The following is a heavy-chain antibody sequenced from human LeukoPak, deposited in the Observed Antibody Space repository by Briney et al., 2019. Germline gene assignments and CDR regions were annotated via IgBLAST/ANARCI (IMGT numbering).Heavy chain of an antibody. CDR1: GFTFSSYG. Sequence: GGSLRLSCAASGFTFSSYGMHWVRQAPGKGLEWVAVISYDGSNKYYADSVKGRFTISRDNSKNTLYLQMNSLRAEDTAVYYCAKDGEEYYYDSSGHDYWGQGTLVTVSS. D-gene: IGHD3-22*01. CDR3: AKDGEEYYYDSSGHDY. CDR2: ISYDGSNK. J-gene: IGHJ4*02. V-gene: IGHV3-30*18.